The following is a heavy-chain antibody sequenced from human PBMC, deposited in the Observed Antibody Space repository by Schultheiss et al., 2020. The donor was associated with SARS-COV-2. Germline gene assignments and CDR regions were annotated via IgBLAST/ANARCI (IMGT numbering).Heavy chain of an antibody. CDR2: IYYSGST. V-gene: IGHV4-59*08. J-gene: IGHJ3*02. CDR1: GGSFSGYY. D-gene: IGHD7-27*01. CDR3: AKAGDPKTNWDVAWFNDAFDI. Sequence: SETLSLTCAVYGGSFSGYYWSWIRQPPGKGLEWIGYIYYSGSTNYNPSLKSRVTMSVDTSKNQFSLKLSSVTAADTAVYYCAKAGDPKTNWDVAWFNDAFDIWGQGTMVTVSS.